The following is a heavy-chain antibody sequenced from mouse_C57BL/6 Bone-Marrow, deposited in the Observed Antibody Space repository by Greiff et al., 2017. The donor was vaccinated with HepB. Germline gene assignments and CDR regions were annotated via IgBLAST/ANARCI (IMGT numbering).Heavy chain of an antibody. V-gene: IGHV5-4*03. CDR1: GFTFSSYA. CDR3: ARGGGSDFDY. CDR2: ISDGGSYT. Sequence: EVKLVESGGGLVKPGGSLKLSCAASGFTFSSYAMSWVRQTPEKRLEWVATISDGGSYTYYPDNVKGRFPISRDNAKNNLYLQMSHLKSEDTAMYYCARGGGSDFDYWGQGTTLTVSS. J-gene: IGHJ2*01. D-gene: IGHD1-1*02.